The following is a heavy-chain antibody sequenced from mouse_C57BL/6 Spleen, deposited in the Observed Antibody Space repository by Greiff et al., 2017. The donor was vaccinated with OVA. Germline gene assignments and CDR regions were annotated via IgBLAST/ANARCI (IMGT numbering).Heavy chain of an antibody. CDR1: GYTFTSYW. J-gene: IGHJ2*01. Sequence: QVQLQQSGAELVKPGASVKLSCKASGYTFTSYWMHWVKQRPGRGLEWIGRIDPNSGGTKYTEKFKSKATLTVAKPSSTAYLQLSSLTSEDSAVYDCARYEGDGICDDWGQGTTLTVSS. V-gene: IGHV1-72*01. CDR3: ARYEGDGICDD. CDR2: IDPNSGGT. D-gene: IGHD2-3*01.